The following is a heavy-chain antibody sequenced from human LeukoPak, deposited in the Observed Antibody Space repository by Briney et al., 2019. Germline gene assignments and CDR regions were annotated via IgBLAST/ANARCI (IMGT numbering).Heavy chain of an antibody. V-gene: IGHV3-30*04. D-gene: IGHD1-26*01. CDR3: ASLSGSYLGPLSFDY. CDR2: ISYDGSSK. CDR1: GFTFSSYA. J-gene: IGHJ4*02. Sequence: GRSLRLSCAASGFTFSSYAMYWVRQAPGKGLEWVAVISYDGSSKYYADSVKGRFTISRHNSKNTLYLQMNSLRAEDTAVYYCASLSGSYLGPLSFDYWGQGTLVTVSS.